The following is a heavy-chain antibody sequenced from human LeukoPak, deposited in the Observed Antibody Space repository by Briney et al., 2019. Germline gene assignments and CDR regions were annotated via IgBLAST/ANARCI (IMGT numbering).Heavy chain of an antibody. J-gene: IGHJ4*02. V-gene: IGHV3-21*01. CDR2: ISSSSSYI. D-gene: IGHD3-3*01. CDR1: GFTFSSYS. Sequence: GGSLRLSCAASGFTFSSYSMNWVRQAPGKGLEWVSSISSSSSYIYYADSVKVRFTITRDNAKNSLYLQMNSLRAEDTAVYYCARTIFGVVTLLYYFDYWGQGTLVTVSS. CDR3: ARTIFGVVTLLYYFDY.